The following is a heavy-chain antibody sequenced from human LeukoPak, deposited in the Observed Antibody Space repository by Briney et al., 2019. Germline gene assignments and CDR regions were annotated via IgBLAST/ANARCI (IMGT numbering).Heavy chain of an antibody. V-gene: IGHV5-51*01. J-gene: IGHJ4*02. CDR3: ARRLSSTPLYDF. D-gene: IGHD2-2*01. Sequence: GESLKISFNGSGYPFTSFWIGWVRQMPGKGLEWMGIIYPGDSDTRYSSSFQGQVTISADKSISTAYLQWSSLKASDTAMYYCARRLSSTPLYDFWGQGTLVTVSS. CDR2: IYPGDSDT. CDR1: GYPFTSFW.